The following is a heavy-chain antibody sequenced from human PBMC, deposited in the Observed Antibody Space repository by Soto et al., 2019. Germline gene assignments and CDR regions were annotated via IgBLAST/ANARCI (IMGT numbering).Heavy chain of an antibody. CDR2: ISAYNGNT. J-gene: IGHJ4*02. CDR1: GYTFTSYG. Sequence: QVQLVQSGAEVKKPGASVKVSCKASGYTFTSYGISWVRQAPGQGLEWLGWISAYNGNTNYAQKPQDRVTMTTDTSTRTAYMALRGLRSDGTAVYDCAWDYVWGSCRSCDYWGQGTLVTVSS. V-gene: IGHV1-18*01. CDR3: AWDYVWGSCRSCDY. D-gene: IGHD3-16*02.